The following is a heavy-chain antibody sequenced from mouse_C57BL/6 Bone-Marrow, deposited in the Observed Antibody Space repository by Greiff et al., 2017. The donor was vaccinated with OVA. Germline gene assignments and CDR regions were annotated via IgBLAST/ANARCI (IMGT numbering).Heavy chain of an antibody. J-gene: IGHJ3*01. Sequence: VKLMESGAELARPGASVKLSCKASGYTFTSYGISWVKQRTGQGLEWIGEIYPRSGNTYYNEKFKGKATLTADKSSSTAYMELRSLTSEDSAVYFCARYYYSNYGGFAYWGQGTLVTVSA. D-gene: IGHD2-5*01. V-gene: IGHV1-81*01. CDR3: ARYYYSNYGGFAY. CDR2: IYPRSGNT. CDR1: GYTFTSYG.